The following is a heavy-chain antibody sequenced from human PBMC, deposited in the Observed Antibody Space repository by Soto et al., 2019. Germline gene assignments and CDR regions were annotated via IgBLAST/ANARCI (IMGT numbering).Heavy chain of an antibody. V-gene: IGHV1-45*02. CDR1: GNTFTYRC. J-gene: IGHJ4*02. Sequence: QMQLVQSGAEVKKTGSSVTVSCKALGNTFTYRCLHWVRQAPGQALEWMGWITPFSGDVHYAQKFQERVTITRDRSINTAYMQISSLRSEDTAMYFCAGGGAGSGPFTWELPDHWGQGTLVTVSS. CDR2: ITPFSGDV. D-gene: IGHD1-26*01. CDR3: AGGGAGSGPFTWELPDH.